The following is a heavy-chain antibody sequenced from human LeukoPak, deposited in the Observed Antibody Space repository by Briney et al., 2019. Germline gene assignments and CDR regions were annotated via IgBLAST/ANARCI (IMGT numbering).Heavy chain of an antibody. CDR1: RFTFSSYA. J-gene: IGHJ4*02. CDR3: AKDTNVQLGYCSDY. Sequence: GGSLRLSCVASRFTFSSYAMSWVRQAPGKGLEWVSGISGSGGTKFYADSVEGRFTISRDNHKNTLYLQMNGLRAEDTAEYYCAKDTNVQLGYCSDYWGQGTLVTVSS. D-gene: IGHD2-15*01. CDR2: ISGSGGTK. V-gene: IGHV3-23*01.